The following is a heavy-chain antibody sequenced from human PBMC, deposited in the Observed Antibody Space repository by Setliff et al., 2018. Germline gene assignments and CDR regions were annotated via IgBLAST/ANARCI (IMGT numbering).Heavy chain of an antibody. J-gene: IGHJ4*02. D-gene: IGHD2-21*01. CDR2: IFLTGST. CDR1: GESIDSIDTGNHY. V-gene: IGHV4-61*09. CDR3: VRSAVYCARGYCDGIGCPAPLYYFDS. Sequence: SETLSLTCIVSGESIDSIDTGNHYWNWIRQPVGKGLEWIGHIFLTGSTNYDPSFGSRVTISLDMSNNEFSLRMASVTSADTAIYYCVRSAVYCARGYCDGIGCPAPLYYFDSWGQGTLVTVSS.